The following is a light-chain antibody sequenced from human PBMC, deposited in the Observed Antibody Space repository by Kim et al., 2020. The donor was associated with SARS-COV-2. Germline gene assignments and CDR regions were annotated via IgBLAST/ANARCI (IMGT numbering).Light chain of an antibody. Sequence: VSPGQTASITCSGDKLGDKYACWYQQKPGQSPVLVIYQDSKRPSGFPERFSGSNSGNTATLTISGTQAMDEADYYCQAWDSSTAVFGGGTQLTVL. J-gene: IGLJ2*01. CDR2: QDS. V-gene: IGLV3-1*01. CDR1: KLGDKY. CDR3: QAWDSSTAV.